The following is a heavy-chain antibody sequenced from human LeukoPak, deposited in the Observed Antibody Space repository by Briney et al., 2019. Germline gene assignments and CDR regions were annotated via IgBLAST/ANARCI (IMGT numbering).Heavy chain of an antibody. J-gene: IGHJ4*02. CDR3: ARDRYWGSSRGIDY. CDR2: IYYSGST. D-gene: IGHD7-27*01. Sequence: PSETLSLTCTVSGGSLSSYYWSWIRHPPGKGLEWIGYIYYSGSTNYNPSLKSRVTISVDTSKNQFSLKLSSVTAADTAVYYCARDRYWGSSRGIDYWGQGTLVTVSS. V-gene: IGHV4-59*01. CDR1: GGSLSSYY.